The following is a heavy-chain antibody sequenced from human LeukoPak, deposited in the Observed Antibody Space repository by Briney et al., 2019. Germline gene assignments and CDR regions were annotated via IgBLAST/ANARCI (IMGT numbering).Heavy chain of an antibody. V-gene: IGHV4-59*08. D-gene: IGHD3-3*01. J-gene: IGHJ6*03. CDR2: IYYSGST. CDR1: GGSISSYY. CDR3: ARRGSITIFGVVSDYYYYMDV. Sequence: PSETLSLTCTVSGGSISSYYWSWIRQPPGKGLEWIGYIYYSGSTNYNPSLKSRVTISVDTSKNQFSLKLSSVTAADTAVYYCARRGSITIFGVVSDYYYYMDVWGKGTTVTVSS.